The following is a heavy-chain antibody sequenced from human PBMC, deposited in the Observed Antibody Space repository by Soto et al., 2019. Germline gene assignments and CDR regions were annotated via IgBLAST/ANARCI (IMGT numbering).Heavy chain of an antibody. CDR2: ISWDGGST. D-gene: IGHD2-15*01. CDR1: GFTFDDYT. Sequence: GGSLRLSCAASGFTFDDYTMHWVRQAPGKGLEWVSLISWDGGSTYYADSVKGRFTISRDNSKNSLYLQMNSLRTEDTALYYCAKSRGRWSAYYYGMDVWGQGTTVTVSS. CDR3: AKSRGRWSAYYYGMDV. J-gene: IGHJ6*02. V-gene: IGHV3-43*01.